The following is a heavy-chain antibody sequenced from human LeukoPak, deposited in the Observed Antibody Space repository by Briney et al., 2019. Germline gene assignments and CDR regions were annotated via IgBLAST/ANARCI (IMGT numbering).Heavy chain of an antibody. J-gene: IGHJ4*02. D-gene: IGHD3-22*01. CDR1: GFTFSSYW. CDR2: IKLDGSEK. CDR3: ARGENYYDSSGYYFDY. V-gene: IGHV3-7*01. Sequence: GGSLRLSCAASGFTFSSYWMSWVRQAPGKGLEWVANIKLDGSEKYYVDSVKGRFTISRDNAKNSLYLQMNSLRAEDTAVYYCARGENYYDSSGYYFDYWGQGTLVTVSS.